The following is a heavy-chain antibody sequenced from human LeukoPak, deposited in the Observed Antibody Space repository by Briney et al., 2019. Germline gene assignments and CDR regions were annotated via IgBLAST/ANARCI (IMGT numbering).Heavy chain of an antibody. Sequence: ASVKVSCKASGYTFTNYGISWVRLAPGQGLEWVGWISAYNGDTNYAQKLQDRVTMTTDTSTSTVYMELRSLRSDDTAVYYCARNAEDYYYYGMDVWGQGTTVTVSS. J-gene: IGHJ6*02. V-gene: IGHV1-18*01. D-gene: IGHD2-8*01. CDR2: ISAYNGDT. CDR3: ARNAEDYYYYGMDV. CDR1: GYTFTNYG.